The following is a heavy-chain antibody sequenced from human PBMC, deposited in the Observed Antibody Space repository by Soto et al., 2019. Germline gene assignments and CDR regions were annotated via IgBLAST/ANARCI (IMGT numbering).Heavy chain of an antibody. CDR3: ARDLASSSRLYYYGMDV. CDR2: IYTSGST. V-gene: IGHV4-4*07. CDR1: GGSISSYY. J-gene: IGHJ6*02. D-gene: IGHD6-6*01. Sequence: PSETLSLTCTVSGGSISSYYWSWIRQPAGKGLEWIGRIYTSGSTNYNPSLKSRVTMSVDTSKNQFSLKLSSVTAADTAVYYCARDLASSSRLYYYGMDVWGQGTTVTVSS.